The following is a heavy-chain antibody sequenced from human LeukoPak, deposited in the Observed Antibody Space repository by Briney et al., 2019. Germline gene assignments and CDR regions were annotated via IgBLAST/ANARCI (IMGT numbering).Heavy chain of an antibody. CDR2: IYYSGST. CDR1: GGSISSGDYY. D-gene: IGHD6-19*01. V-gene: IGHV4-30-4*08. CDR3: ARDTAVAEGAFDI. Sequence: SQTLSLTCTVSGGSISSGDYYSGWSRQPPGKCPEWIVYIYYSGSTYYNPSLKSRVTISVDTSKNQFSLKLSSVTAADTAVYYCARDTAVAEGAFDIWGQGTMVTVSS. J-gene: IGHJ3*02.